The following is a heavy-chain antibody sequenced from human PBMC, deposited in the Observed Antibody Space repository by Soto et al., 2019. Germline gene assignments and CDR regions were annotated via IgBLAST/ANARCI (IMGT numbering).Heavy chain of an antibody. CDR1: GGSISSGGYY. V-gene: IGHV4-31*03. CDR2: IYYSGST. J-gene: IGHJ4*02. Sequence: QVQLQESGPGLVKPSQTLSLTCTVSGGSISSGGYYWSWIRQHPGKGLEWIGYIYYSGSTYYNPSLQSRVTISVDTSKHQFSLKLSSVTAADTAVYYCARGNPHDFWRGYPYFDYWGQGTLVTVSS. D-gene: IGHD3-3*01. CDR3: ARGNPHDFWRGYPYFDY.